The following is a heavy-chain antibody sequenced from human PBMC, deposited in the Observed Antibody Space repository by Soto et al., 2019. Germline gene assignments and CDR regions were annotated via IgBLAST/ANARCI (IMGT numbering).Heavy chain of an antibody. CDR1: GFTFSSYG. D-gene: IGHD3-10*01. Sequence: GGSLRLSCAASGFTFSSYGMHWVRQAPGKGLEWVAVISYDGSNKYYADSVKGRFTISRDNSKNTLYLQMNSLRAEDTAVYYCAKDDYYGSGSYYTVSKTHLDYWGQGTLVTVSS. J-gene: IGHJ4*02. CDR2: ISYDGSNK. CDR3: AKDDYYGSGSYYTVSKTHLDY. V-gene: IGHV3-30*18.